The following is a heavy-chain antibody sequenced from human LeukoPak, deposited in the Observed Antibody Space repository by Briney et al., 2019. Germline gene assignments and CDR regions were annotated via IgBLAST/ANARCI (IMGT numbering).Heavy chain of an antibody. D-gene: IGHD3-3*01. CDR2: ISGSGRST. V-gene: IGHV3-23*01. CDR1: GSTVSSYA. Sequence: GRSLRLACAPSGSTVSSYAMSWVRQAPGKGLEWDSSISGSGRSTYYADSVRGRFTISRDNSKNTLYLKMNSLRAEDTDVYYCAKPNLYDFWSGGYYWGKGTLVTVSS. J-gene: IGHJ4*02. CDR3: AKPNLYDFWSGGYY.